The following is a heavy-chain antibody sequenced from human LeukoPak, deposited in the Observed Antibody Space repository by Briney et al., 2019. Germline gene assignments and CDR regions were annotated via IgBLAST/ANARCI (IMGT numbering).Heavy chain of an antibody. J-gene: IGHJ5*02. V-gene: IGHV1-8*03. CDR2: MNPNSGNT. CDR3: ATVRGVIYNWFDP. Sequence: ASVKVSCKASGGTFSSYDINWVRQATGQGLEWMGWMNPNSGNTGYAQKFQGRVTITRNTSISTAYMELSSLRSEDTAVYYCATVRGVIYNWFDPWGQGTLVTVSS. CDR1: GGTFSSYD. D-gene: IGHD3-10*01.